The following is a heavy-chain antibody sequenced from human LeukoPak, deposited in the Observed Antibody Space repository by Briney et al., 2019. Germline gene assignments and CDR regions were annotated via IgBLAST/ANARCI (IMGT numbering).Heavy chain of an antibody. V-gene: IGHV3-66*02. J-gene: IGHJ4*02. CDR1: GFTVSSTY. Sequence: GGSLRLSCAATGFTVSSTYLSWVRQAPGKGLEWVSVTYSGTSTYYADSVKGRFTASRDNSKNTLYLQMNSLRAEDTAVYYCARENRYSFYFDPWGQGTLVSVSS. D-gene: IGHD1-1*01. CDR3: ARENRYSFYFDP. CDR2: TYSGTST.